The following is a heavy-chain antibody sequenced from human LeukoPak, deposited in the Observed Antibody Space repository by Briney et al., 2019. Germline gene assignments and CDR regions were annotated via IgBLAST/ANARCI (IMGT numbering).Heavy chain of an antibody. Sequence: SETLSLTCSVSGDSMSGYYWSWIRQPPGKGLEWIGYIYYSGSTYYNPSLKSRVTISVDTSKNQFSLKLSSVTAADTAVYYCARRLSANWYFDLWGRGTLVTVSS. J-gene: IGHJ2*01. CDR3: ARRLSANWYFDL. CDR1: GDSMSGYY. V-gene: IGHV4-59*06. CDR2: IYYSGST. D-gene: IGHD2/OR15-2a*01.